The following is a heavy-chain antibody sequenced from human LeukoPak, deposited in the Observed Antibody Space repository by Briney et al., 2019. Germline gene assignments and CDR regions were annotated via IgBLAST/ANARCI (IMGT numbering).Heavy chain of an antibody. Sequence: GGSLRLSCAVSGFTFSNYDMNWVRQAPGKGLEWVSTISGSGGTTYYAEFVKGRFTISRDNSKNTLYLQMNSLRAEDTAVYYCAKPAVSGWYGFDYWGQGTLVTVSS. J-gene: IGHJ4*02. CDR2: ISGSGGTT. V-gene: IGHV3-23*01. D-gene: IGHD6-19*01. CDR1: GFTFSNYD. CDR3: AKPAVSGWYGFDY.